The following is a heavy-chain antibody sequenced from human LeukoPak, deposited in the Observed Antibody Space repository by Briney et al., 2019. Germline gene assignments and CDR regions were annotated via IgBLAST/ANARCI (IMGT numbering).Heavy chain of an antibody. J-gene: IGHJ4*02. CDR2: INHSGST. D-gene: IGHD2-21*01. V-gene: IGHV4-34*01. Sequence: PSETLSLTCAVYGGSFSGYYWSWIRQPPGKGLEWIGEINHSGSTNYNPSLKSRVTISVDTSKNQFSLKLSSVTAADTAVYYCARGWPAYYFDYWGQGTLVTVSS. CDR1: GGSFSGYY. CDR3: ARGWPAYYFDY.